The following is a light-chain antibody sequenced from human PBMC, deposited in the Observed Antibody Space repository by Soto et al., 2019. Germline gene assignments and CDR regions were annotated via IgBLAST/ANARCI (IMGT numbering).Light chain of an antibody. CDR3: QQYNNWPPQIT. Sequence: EIVMTQSPATLSVSPGERATLSCRASQSVNSNYLAWYQQKPGQAPRLLIYGASTRATGIPARFSGSGSGTEFTLTISSLQSEDFAVYYCQQYNNWPPQITFGQGTRLEIK. V-gene: IGKV3-15*01. CDR1: QSVNSN. J-gene: IGKJ5*01. CDR2: GAS.